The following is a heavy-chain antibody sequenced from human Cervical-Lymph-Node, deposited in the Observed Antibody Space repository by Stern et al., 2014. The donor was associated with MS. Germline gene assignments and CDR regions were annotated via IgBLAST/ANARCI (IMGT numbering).Heavy chain of an antibody. CDR3: AKVYGSGPFDY. J-gene: IGHJ4*02. Sequence: EVQLLESGGTLVQPGGSLRLSCAASGFTFSSYAMSWVRQAPGQGLEWVSVISGSDGSTFYADSVKGRFTISRDNSKNTLFLQMNSLRAEDTAVYYCAKVYGSGPFDYWGQGTLVTVSS. D-gene: IGHD6-19*01. CDR2: ISGSDGST. CDR1: GFTFSSYA. V-gene: IGHV3-23*01.